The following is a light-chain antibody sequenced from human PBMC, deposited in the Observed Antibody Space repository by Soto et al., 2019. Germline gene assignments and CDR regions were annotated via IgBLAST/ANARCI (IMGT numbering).Light chain of an antibody. CDR2: SAS. J-gene: IGKJ1*01. V-gene: IGKV3-15*01. CDR3: QQYNNWPWT. Sequence: EIVMTQSPATLYVSPGGRATLSCRASQSISDTLPWYQQKPGQAPRLLIYSASRRATGFPARFSGSGSGTDFTLTISSLQSEDFAVYYCQQYNNWPWTFGQGTKVEIK. CDR1: QSISDT.